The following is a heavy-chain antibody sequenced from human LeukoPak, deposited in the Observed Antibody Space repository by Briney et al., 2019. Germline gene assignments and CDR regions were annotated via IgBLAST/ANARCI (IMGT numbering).Heavy chain of an antibody. CDR1: GGSISSYY. Sequence: SETLSLTCTVSGGSISSYYWSWIRQPAGKGLEWIGRIYTSGSTNYNPSLKSRVTISVDTSKNQFSLKLSSVTAADTAVYYCASSSGSGWYGNYFDYWGQGTLVTVSS. V-gene: IGHV4-4*07. J-gene: IGHJ4*02. CDR3: ASSSGSGWYGNYFDY. CDR2: IYTSGST. D-gene: IGHD6-19*01.